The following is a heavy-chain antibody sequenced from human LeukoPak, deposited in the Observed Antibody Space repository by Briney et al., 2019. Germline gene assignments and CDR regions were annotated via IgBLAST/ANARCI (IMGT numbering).Heavy chain of an antibody. V-gene: IGHV3-33*01. Sequence: GGSLRLSCAASGFPFSSYGMHWVRQAPGKGLEWVAIIWYDGSNKYYADSVKGRFTISRDNARNTLYLQMNSLRAEDTAVYYCLRDLIRGDQGTLVTVSS. CDR1: GFPFSSYG. J-gene: IGHJ4*02. CDR3: LRDLIR. CDR2: IWYDGSNK. D-gene: IGHD3-10*01.